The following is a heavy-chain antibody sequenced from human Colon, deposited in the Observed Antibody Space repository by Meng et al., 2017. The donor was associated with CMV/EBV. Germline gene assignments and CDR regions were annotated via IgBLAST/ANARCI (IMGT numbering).Heavy chain of an antibody. CDR3: ATVSSGYYLYFQH. J-gene: IGHJ1*01. CDR1: GYTFTGYY. CDR2: INPNSGGT. Sequence: QVQLLQAGAEVKKPGASVKVSCKASGYTFTGYYMHWVRQAPGQGLEWMGWINPNSGGTNYAQKFQGRVTMTRDTSISTAYMELSRLRSDDTAVYYCATVSSGYYLYFQHWGQGTLVTVSS. D-gene: IGHD3-22*01. V-gene: IGHV1-2*02.